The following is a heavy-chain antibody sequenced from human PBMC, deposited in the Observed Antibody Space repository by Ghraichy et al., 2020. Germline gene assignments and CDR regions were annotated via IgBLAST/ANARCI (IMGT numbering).Heavy chain of an antibody. CDR2: ISSTSRYI. CDR1: GFNDYY. D-gene: IGHD3/OR15-3a*01. CDR3: ASRMGLVTAFDF. V-gene: IGHV3-11*03. Sequence: LTCAASGFNDYYMAWIRQAPGKGLEWLSYISSTSRYIQYADSVKGRFTISRDHAKNSLYLQMDSLRAEDTAVYYCASRMGLVTAFDFWGLGTLVTVSS. J-gene: IGHJ4*02.